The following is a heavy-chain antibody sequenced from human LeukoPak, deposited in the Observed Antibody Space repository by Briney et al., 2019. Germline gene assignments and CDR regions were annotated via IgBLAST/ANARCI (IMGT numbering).Heavy chain of an antibody. Sequence: ASVKVFCKVSGYTLTELSMHWVRQAPGKGLEWMGGFDPEDGETIYAQKFQGRVTMTEDTSTDTAYMELSSLRSEDTAVYYCATDIVVVTAIKFDYWGQGTLVTVSS. CDR3: ATDIVVVTAIKFDY. J-gene: IGHJ4*02. V-gene: IGHV1-24*01. CDR1: GYTLTELS. CDR2: FDPEDGET. D-gene: IGHD2-21*02.